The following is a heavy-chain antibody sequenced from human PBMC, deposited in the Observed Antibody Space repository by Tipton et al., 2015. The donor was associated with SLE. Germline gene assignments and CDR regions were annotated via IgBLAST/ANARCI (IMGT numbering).Heavy chain of an antibody. J-gene: IGHJ6*02. D-gene: IGHD2-21*01. Sequence: TLSLTCTVSGGSIIGYYWNWIRQPLGKGLEWIGYIHDSGSTTYIPSRRSRVSMSLDRSKNQLSLRLTSVTVADTAVYYCARVRHCGGDCYPTPNYYSFYHSDVWGQGTTVIVSS. V-gene: IGHV4-59*01. CDR1: GGSIIGYY. CDR3: ARVRHCGGDCYPTPNYYSFYHSDV. CDR2: IHDSGST.